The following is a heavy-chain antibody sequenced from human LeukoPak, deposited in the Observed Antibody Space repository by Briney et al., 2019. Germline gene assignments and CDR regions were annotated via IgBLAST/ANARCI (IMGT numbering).Heavy chain of an antibody. D-gene: IGHD2-2*01. Sequence: GGSLRLSCAASGFTFSSYGMHWVRQAPGKGLEWVAFIRYDGSNKYYADSVKGRFTISRDNSKNTLYLQMNSLRAEDTAVFYCAKGSYCSGTSCYVAYYYNYVDVWGKGTRVTVSS. CDR2: IRYDGSNK. J-gene: IGHJ6*03. V-gene: IGHV3-30*02. CDR3: AKGSYCSGTSCYVAYYYNYVDV. CDR1: GFTFSSYG.